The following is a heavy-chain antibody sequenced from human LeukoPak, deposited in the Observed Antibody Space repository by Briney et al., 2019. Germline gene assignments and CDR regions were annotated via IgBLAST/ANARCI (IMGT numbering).Heavy chain of an antibody. V-gene: IGHV5-51*01. CDR3: ARRHYSSSSVVPFDI. CDR1: DDIFTSYW. Sequence: GESLKLSCKASDDIFTSYWIAWVRQMPGKGLEWMVIIYPGDSDTRYSPSFQGQVTISADKSISTAYLHWSGLTASDTAIYYCARRHYSSSSVVPFDIWGQGTMVTVSS. CDR2: IYPGDSDT. D-gene: IGHD6-6*01. J-gene: IGHJ3*02.